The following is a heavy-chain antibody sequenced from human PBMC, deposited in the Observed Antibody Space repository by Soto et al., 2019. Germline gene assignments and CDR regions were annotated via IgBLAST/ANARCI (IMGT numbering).Heavy chain of an antibody. V-gene: IGHV3-15*01. J-gene: IGHJ4*02. Sequence: GGSLRLSCATSGFLFTNAWMSWVRQAPGKGLEWVGRVKRKTNGGTTDYAAPVKDRFNISRDDSKNTLYLQMNNLKTEDTAVYYCATCYVSGTDCQEDYLAFWGQETPVTVSS. CDR2: VKRKTNGGTT. CDR1: GFLFTNAW. CDR3: ATCYVSGTDCQEDYLAF. D-gene: IGHD3-10*01.